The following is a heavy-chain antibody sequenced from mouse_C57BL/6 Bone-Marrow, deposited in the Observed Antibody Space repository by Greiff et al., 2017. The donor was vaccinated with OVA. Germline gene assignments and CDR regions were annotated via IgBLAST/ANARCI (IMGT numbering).Heavy chain of an antibody. J-gene: IGHJ1*03. CDR3: ARVPSTTVVGSYEYVDV. V-gene: IGHV14-3*01. CDR1: GFHIKNTY. CDR2: IDPANGNT. Sequence: EVQVVESVAELVRPGASVKLSCTASGFHIKNTYMHWVKQRPEQGLEWIGRIDPANGNTTYAPKFKGKATITADKSSNTAYLQLSSLPSEDSAIYDCARVPSTTVVGSYEYVDVWGTGTTVTVSS. D-gene: IGHD1-1*01.